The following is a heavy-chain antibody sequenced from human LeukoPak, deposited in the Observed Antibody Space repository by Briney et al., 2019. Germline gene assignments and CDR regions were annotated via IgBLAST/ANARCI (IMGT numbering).Heavy chain of an antibody. J-gene: IGHJ4*02. CDR2: IKGDGSEE. CDR3: ATSIRRESDY. D-gene: IGHD2-2*02. CDR1: GFTFGRYW. V-gene: IGHV3-7*01. Sequence: GGSLRLSCAGSGFTFGRYWMTWVRQTPGRGLEWVANIKGDGSEEYYVDSVKGRFTISRDNARNSMYLQMSSLRVEDTAVYYCATSIRRESDYWGQGSLVTVSS.